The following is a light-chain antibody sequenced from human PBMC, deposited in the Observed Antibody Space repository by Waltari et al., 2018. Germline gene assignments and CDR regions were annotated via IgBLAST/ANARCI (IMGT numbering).Light chain of an antibody. CDR2: DVS. J-gene: IGLJ1*01. V-gene: IGLV2-14*03. CDR3: SSYTSSTTYV. Sequence: QSALTQPASVSGSPGQSITLSCTGTSSDVGGYNYVPWYQHHPGKAPKLMIFDVSSRPSGVSNRFSGSKSGNTASLTISGLQAEDEADYYCSSYTSSTTYVFGAGTKVTVL. CDR1: SSDVGGYNY.